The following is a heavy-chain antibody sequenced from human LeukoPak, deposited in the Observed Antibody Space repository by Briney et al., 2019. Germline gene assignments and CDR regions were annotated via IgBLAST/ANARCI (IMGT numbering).Heavy chain of an antibody. CDR1: GLTFSGQW. CDR2: IKDDGSGQ. J-gene: IGHJ4*02. CDR3: ARSYDSSIASAGY. V-gene: IGHV3-7*01. Sequence: GGSLRLSCVASGLTFSGQWMSWVRQAPGKGLEWVAGIKDDGSGQFYVDSVKGRFTISRDDAKNSLFLQMNSLRAEDTAVYYCARSYDSSIASAGYWGQGTLVTVSS. D-gene: IGHD3-22*01.